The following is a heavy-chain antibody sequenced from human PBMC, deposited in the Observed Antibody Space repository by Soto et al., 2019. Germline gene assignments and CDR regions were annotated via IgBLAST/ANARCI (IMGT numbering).Heavy chain of an antibody. CDR2: INPSGGT. Sequence: QVQLQQWGAGLLKPSETLSLTCGVYGGSFSGYYWNWIRQPPGKGLEWIGEINPSGGTNYNPSLKSRVTISADTSKNQFSLKLSSVTAADPAVYYCARVRAGRGQRDVDFWGQGTLVTVSS. V-gene: IGHV4-34*01. CDR3: ARVRAGRGQRDVDF. CDR1: GGSFSGYY. J-gene: IGHJ4*02.